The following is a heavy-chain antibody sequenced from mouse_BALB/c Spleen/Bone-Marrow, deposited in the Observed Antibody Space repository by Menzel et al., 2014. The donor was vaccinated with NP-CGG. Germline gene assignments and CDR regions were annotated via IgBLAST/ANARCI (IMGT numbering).Heavy chain of an antibody. CDR2: IXGGGST. V-gene: IGHV2-6-4*01. D-gene: IGHD1-1*01. Sequence: QVQLQQSGPGLVAPSQSLSITCTVSEFSLSRYSVHWVRQPPGKGLEWLGMIXGGGSTDYNSALKSRLNISKVNSKSXVFLKMNSLQTDDTAMYYCARMYYAYAMDYWGQGTSVTVSS. CDR3: ARMYYAYAMDY. CDR1: EFSLSRYS. J-gene: IGHJ4*01.